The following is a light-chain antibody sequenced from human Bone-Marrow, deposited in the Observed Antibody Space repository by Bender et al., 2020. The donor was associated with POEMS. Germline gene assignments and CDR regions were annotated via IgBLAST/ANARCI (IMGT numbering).Light chain of an antibody. Sequence: QSALTQPPSASGSPGQSVTISCTGTRSDVGGYNYVSWYQQHPGKAPKLMIYEVSKRPSGVSDRFSGSKSGNTASLTISGLQAEDEADYYCSSYTTSSTLLFGGGTKLTVL. CDR2: EVS. J-gene: IGLJ2*01. CDR3: SSYTTSSTLL. CDR1: RSDVGGYNY. V-gene: IGLV2-14*01.